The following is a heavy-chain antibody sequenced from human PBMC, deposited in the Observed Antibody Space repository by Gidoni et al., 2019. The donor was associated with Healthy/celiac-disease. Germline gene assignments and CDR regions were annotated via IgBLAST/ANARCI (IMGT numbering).Heavy chain of an antibody. CDR1: GFTFSSSD. CDR3: AKVYISIAAAGEGAFDI. Sequence: DVQLLESGGGLVQPGGSLRLFCSASGFTFSSSDMSWVRQAPGKGLEWVSAISGSGGSTYYADSVKGRFNISRDNSKNTLYLQMNSLRAEDKAVYYCAKVYISIAAAGEGAFDIWGQGTMVTVSS. D-gene: IGHD6-13*01. J-gene: IGHJ3*02. CDR2: ISGSGGST. V-gene: IGHV3-23*01.